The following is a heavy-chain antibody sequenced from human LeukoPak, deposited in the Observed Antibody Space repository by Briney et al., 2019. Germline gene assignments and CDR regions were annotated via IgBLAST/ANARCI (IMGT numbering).Heavy chain of an antibody. CDR1: GFTFSSYA. J-gene: IGHJ4*02. CDR3: AKDRYCSGGSCYQPFDY. V-gene: IGHV3-23*01. D-gene: IGHD2-15*01. CDR2: ISGSGGST. Sequence: GGSLILSCAASGFTFSSYAMSWVRQAPGKGLEWVSAISGSGGSTYYADSVKGRFTISRDNSKNTLYLQMNSLRAEDTAVYYCAKDRYCSGGSCYQPFDYWGQGTLVTVSS.